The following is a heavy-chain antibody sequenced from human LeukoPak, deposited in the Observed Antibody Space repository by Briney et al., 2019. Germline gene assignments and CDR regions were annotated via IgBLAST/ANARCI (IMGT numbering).Heavy chain of an antibody. J-gene: IGHJ4*02. Sequence: GSLRLSCAASGFTFSSYGMHWVRQAPGKGLEWVAFIRYDGSNKYYADSVKGRFTIPRDNSKNTLYLQMNSLRAEDTAVYYCAKDPQWPGSFDYWGQGTLVTVSS. CDR2: IRYDGSNK. CDR1: GFTFSSYG. V-gene: IGHV3-30*02. CDR3: AKDPQWPGSFDY. D-gene: IGHD6-19*01.